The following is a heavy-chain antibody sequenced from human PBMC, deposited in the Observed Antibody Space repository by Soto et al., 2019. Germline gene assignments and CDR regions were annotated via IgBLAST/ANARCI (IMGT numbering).Heavy chain of an antibody. Sequence: QVQLVQSGAEVKKPGSSVKVSCKASGGTFSSYAISWVRQAPGQGLEWMGGIIPIFGTANYAQKFQGRVTITADESTSTAYMELSSLRSEDTAVYYCAREAGLVPAAMGGGNWFDPWGQGTLVTVSS. V-gene: IGHV1-69*12. CDR2: IIPIFGTA. J-gene: IGHJ5*02. CDR3: AREAGLVPAAMGGGNWFDP. D-gene: IGHD2-2*01. CDR1: GGTFSSYA.